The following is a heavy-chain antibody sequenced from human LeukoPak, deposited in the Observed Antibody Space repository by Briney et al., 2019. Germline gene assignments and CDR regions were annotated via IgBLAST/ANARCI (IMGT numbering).Heavy chain of an antibody. Sequence: LGESLKISCKGSGYSFTSYWIGWVRQMPGKGLEWMGIIYPGDSDTRYSPSFQGQVTISADKSISTAYLQWSSLKASDTAMYYCARADSSSDLALPAAIDYWGQGTLVTVSS. D-gene: IGHD6-6*01. J-gene: IGHJ4*02. V-gene: IGHV5-51*01. CDR2: IYPGDSDT. CDR3: ARADSSSDLALPAAIDY. CDR1: GYSFTSYW.